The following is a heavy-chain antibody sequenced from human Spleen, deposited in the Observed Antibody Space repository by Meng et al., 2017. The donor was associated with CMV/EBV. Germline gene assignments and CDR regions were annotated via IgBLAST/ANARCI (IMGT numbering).Heavy chain of an antibody. V-gene: IGHV2-5*02. CDR3: ARSSAEMATVKFDY. D-gene: IGHD5-24*01. CDR1: AFSLSTSGVG. J-gene: IGHJ4*02. CDR2: IYWDGDK. Sequence: SAFSLSTSGVGVGWIRQPPGKALEWLAVIYWDGDKRYSPSLKSKLTITKDTSKNQVVLRMTNMAPEDTATFYCARSSAEMATVKFDYWGQGTLVTVSS.